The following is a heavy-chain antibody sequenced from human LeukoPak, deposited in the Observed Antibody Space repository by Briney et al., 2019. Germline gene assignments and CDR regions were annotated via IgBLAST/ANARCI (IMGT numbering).Heavy chain of an antibody. Sequence: GESLKISCKGSGYSFTSYWIGWARQMPGKGLEWMGIIYPGDSDTRYSPSFQGQVTISADKSISTAYLQWNSLKASDTAMYYCARRLTDTVNRAFDYWGQGTLVTVSS. J-gene: IGHJ4*02. CDR1: GYSFTSYW. D-gene: IGHD4-17*01. V-gene: IGHV5-51*01. CDR2: IYPGDSDT. CDR3: ARRLTDTVNRAFDY.